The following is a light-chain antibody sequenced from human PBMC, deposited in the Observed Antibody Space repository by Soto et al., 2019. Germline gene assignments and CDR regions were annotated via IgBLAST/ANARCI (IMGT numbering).Light chain of an antibody. CDR1: SSDVGGYNY. CDR3: SSYAGSNNLV. V-gene: IGLV2-8*01. Sequence: QSVLTQPPSASGSPGQSVTISCTGTSSDVGGYNYVSWYQQHPGKAPKLMIYEVSKRPSGVPGRFSGSKSGNTASLTVYGLQAEDQADYYCSSYAGSNNLVFGGGTKLTLL. J-gene: IGLJ2*01. CDR2: EVS.